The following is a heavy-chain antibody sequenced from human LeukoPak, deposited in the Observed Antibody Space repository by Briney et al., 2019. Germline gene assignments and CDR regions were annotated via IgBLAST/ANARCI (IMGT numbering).Heavy chain of an antibody. V-gene: IGHV4-59*01. J-gene: IGHJ3*02. Sequence: SETLSLTCTVSGGSISSYYWSWIRQPPGKGLGWIGYIHCSGSTNYNPSLKSRVTISVDTSKNQFSLKLSSVTAADTAVYYCARDKGRFVLRFLEPTYAFDIWGQGTMVTVSS. CDR1: GGSISSYY. CDR2: IHCSGST. D-gene: IGHD3-3*01. CDR3: ARDKGRFVLRFLEPTYAFDI.